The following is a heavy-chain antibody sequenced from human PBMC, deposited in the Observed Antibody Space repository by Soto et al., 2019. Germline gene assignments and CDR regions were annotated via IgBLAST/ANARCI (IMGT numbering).Heavy chain of an antibody. V-gene: IGHV4-39*01. CDR1: GYSVSSSDCY. Sequence: SETLSLTCSVSGYSVSSSDCYWAWIRQPPGKGLEWIGSMFYSGLTYYNPSLKSRVTLSVDTSKNQFSVRLNSVTAADTAVYYCAPLSVSLSGPYGIHVWGQGTTVTVSS. CDR2: MFYSGLT. CDR3: APLSVSLSGPYGIHV. D-gene: IGHD2-15*01. J-gene: IGHJ6*02.